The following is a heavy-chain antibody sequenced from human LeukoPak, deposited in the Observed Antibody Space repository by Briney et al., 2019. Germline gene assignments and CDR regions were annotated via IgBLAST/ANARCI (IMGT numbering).Heavy chain of an antibody. CDR2: IRYDGSNK. CDR1: GFTFSRYG. Sequence: GGSLRLSCAASGFTFSRYGMHWVRQAPGKGLEWVAFIRYDGSNKYDADSVKGRFTISRDNSKNTLYLQMNSLRAEDTAVYYCARDPNYDILTGYPAGHAFDIWGQGTMVTVSS. CDR3: ARDPNYDILTGYPAGHAFDI. J-gene: IGHJ3*02. D-gene: IGHD3-9*01. V-gene: IGHV3-30*02.